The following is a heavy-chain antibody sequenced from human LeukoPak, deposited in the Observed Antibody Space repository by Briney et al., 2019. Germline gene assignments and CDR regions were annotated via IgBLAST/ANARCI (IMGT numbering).Heavy chain of an antibody. CDR3: AKDIRGYGQYYYYYYGMDV. CDR1: GFTFSSYG. Sequence: GGSLRLSCAASGFTFSSYGMHWVRQAPGKGLEWVAVISYDGSNKYYADSVKGRFTISRDNSKNTLYLQMNSLRAEDTAVYYCAKDIRGYGQYYYYYYGMDVWGQGTTVTVSS. J-gene: IGHJ6*02. V-gene: IGHV3-30*18. D-gene: IGHD5-12*01. CDR2: ISYDGSNK.